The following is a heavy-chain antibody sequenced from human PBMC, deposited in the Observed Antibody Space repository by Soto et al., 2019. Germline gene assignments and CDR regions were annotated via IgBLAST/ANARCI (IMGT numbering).Heavy chain of an antibody. CDR1: GGSISSSSYY. D-gene: IGHD3-22*01. Sequence: PSETLSLTCTVSGGSISSSSYYWGWIRQPPGKGLEWIGSIYYSGSTYYNPSLRSRVTISVDTSKNQFSLKLSSVTAADTAVYYCARNEAYYYDSSGTPAAFEIWGQGKMVTVS. CDR3: ARNEAYYYDSSGTPAAFEI. CDR2: IYYSGST. V-gene: IGHV4-39*01. J-gene: IGHJ3*02.